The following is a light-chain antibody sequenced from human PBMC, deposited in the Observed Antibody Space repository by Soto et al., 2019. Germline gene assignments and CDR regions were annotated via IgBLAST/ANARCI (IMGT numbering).Light chain of an antibody. J-gene: IGKJ5*01. CDR1: QSIRNY. CDR3: QQRHMWPIT. Sequence: EIVLTQSPGTLSLSPGERATLSCRASQSIRNYLAWYQQKPGQAPRLLIYDASNRATGIPARFSGSGSGTDFTLTISSLEPEDSAVYYCQQRHMWPITFGQGTRLEIK. CDR2: DAS. V-gene: IGKV3-11*01.